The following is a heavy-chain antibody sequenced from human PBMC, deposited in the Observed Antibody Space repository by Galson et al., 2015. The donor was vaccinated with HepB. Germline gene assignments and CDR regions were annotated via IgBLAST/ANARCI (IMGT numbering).Heavy chain of an antibody. CDR1: GFTFSSYG. J-gene: IGHJ4*02. CDR3: AKQGYSYGYSFDY. D-gene: IGHD5-18*01. Sequence: SLRLSCAASGFTFSSYGMHWVRQAPGKGLEWVAVISYDGSNKYYADSVKGRFTISRDNSKNTLYLQMNSLRAEDTAVYYCAKQGYSYGYSFDYWGQGTLVTVSS. V-gene: IGHV3-30*18. CDR2: ISYDGSNK.